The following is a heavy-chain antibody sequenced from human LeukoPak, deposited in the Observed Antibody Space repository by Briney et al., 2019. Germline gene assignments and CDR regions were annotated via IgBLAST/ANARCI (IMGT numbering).Heavy chain of an antibody. J-gene: IGHJ4*02. Sequence: SETLSLTCAVYGGSFSGYYWSWIRQPPGKGLEWIGEINHSGSTNYNPSLKSRVTISVDTSKNQFSLKLSSVTAADTAVYYCARQITMVRGVITFDFDYWGQGTLVTVSS. V-gene: IGHV4-34*01. CDR3: ARQITMVRGVITFDFDY. CDR1: GGSFSGYY. CDR2: INHSGST. D-gene: IGHD3-10*01.